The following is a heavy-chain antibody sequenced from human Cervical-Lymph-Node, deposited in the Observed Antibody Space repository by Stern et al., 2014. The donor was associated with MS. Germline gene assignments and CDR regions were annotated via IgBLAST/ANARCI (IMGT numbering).Heavy chain of an antibody. CDR2: ISWNSGSI. D-gene: IGHD1-26*01. CDR3: AKDMSGSYRVSAFDI. Sequence: QLVESGGGLEQPGRSLRLSCAASGFTSDDYAMHWVRQAPGKGLEWVSGISWNSGSIGYADSVKVRFTISRDNAKNSLYLQMNSLRAEDTALYYCAKDMSGSYRVSAFDIWGQGTIVTVSS. CDR1: GFTSDDYA. J-gene: IGHJ3*02. V-gene: IGHV3-9*02.